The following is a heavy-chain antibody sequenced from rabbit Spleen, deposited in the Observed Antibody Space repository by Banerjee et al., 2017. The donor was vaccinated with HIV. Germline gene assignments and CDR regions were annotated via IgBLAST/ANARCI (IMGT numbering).Heavy chain of an antibody. CDR1: GVSFSSTYY. J-gene: IGHJ6*01. CDR3: ARDLVAVIGWNFSL. D-gene: IGHD1-1*01. Sequence: QSLEESGGDLVKPGASLTLTCTASGVSFSSTYYMCWVRQAPGKGLEWISCIAGSSSGFTYSATWATGRFTCSKTSSTTVTLQMTSLTAADTATYFCARDLVAVIGWNFSLWGPGTLVTVS. V-gene: IGHV1S40*01. CDR2: IAGSSSGFT.